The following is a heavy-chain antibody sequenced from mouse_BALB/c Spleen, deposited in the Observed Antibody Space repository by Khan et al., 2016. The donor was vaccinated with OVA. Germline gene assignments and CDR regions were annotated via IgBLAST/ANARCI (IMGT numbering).Heavy chain of an antibody. V-gene: IGHV2-6-1*01. J-gene: IGHJ4*01. CDR2: IWSDGSA. CDR1: GFSLTNYG. D-gene: IGHD2-10*01. CDR3: ARQPYYHYYIMDY. Sequence: QVQLKQSGPGLVAPSQSLSITCTISGFSLTNYGVHWVRQPPGKGLEWLVVIWSDGSATYNSALKSRLSISKDNSKNQVFLKMNSRQTDDTAMYYCARQPYYHYYIMDYWGQGTSVTVSS.